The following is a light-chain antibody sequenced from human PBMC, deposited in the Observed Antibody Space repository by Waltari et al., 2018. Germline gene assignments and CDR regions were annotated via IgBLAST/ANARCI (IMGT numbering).Light chain of an antibody. CDR3: QQYNSYSPYT. J-gene: IGKJ2*01. Sequence: DIQMTQSPSTLSASVGDRVTITCRASQSISSWLAWYQQKPGKAPKLLIYKASSLEIGVPSRFSGSGSGTEFTLTISSLQPDDFATYYCQQYNSYSPYTFGQGTKLEIK. CDR1: QSISSW. V-gene: IGKV1-5*03. CDR2: KAS.